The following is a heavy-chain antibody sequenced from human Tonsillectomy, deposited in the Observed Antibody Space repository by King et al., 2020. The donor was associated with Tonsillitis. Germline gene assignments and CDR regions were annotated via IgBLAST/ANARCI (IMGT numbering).Heavy chain of an antibody. CDR1: GSSISGYY. Sequence: QLQESGPGLVKPSETLSLTCTVSGSSISGYYWSWSRQPPGKALGWIGYISNNGDTYYIPSLESRVPISVDTSKNQLSLNLTSVTAADTAVYYCARGHWEIASWGQRTLITVSS. CDR2: ISNNGDT. D-gene: IGHD1-26*01. J-gene: IGHJ5*02. CDR3: ARGHWEIAS. V-gene: IGHV4-4*09.